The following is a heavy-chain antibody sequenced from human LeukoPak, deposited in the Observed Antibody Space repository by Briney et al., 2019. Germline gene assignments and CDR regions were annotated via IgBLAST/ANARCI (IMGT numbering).Heavy chain of an antibody. CDR1: GGSFSGYY. J-gene: IGHJ4*02. V-gene: IGHV4-34*01. CDR2: INHSGST. Sequence: SETLSLTCAVHGGSFSGYYRSWIRQPPGKGLEWIGEINHSGSTNYNPSLKSRVTISVDTSRNQFSLEVRSVTAADTAVYYCARHGSGWYNFFDFWGQGTLVTVSS. D-gene: IGHD6-19*01. CDR3: ARHGSGWYNFFDF.